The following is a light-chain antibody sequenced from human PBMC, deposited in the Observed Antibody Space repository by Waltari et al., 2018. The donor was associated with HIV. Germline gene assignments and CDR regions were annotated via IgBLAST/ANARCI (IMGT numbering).Light chain of an antibody. CDR1: QSINSW. V-gene: IGKV1-5*03. J-gene: IGKJ1*01. Sequence: DIQMTQSPSTQSASVGDRVTITCRASQSINSWLAWYQQKPGKAPKLLIYKASSLESGVPSRFSGSGSGTEFTLTISSLQPDDFATYYCQQYNSYTWTFGQGTKVEI. CDR2: KAS. CDR3: QQYNSYTWT.